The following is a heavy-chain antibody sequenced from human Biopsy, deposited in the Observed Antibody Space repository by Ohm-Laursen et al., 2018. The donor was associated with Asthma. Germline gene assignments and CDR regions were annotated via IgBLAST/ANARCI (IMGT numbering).Heavy chain of an antibody. V-gene: IGHV4-39*02. Sequence: TLSLTCTVSDDAMSTSGSYWGWIRQSPGKGLEWIGSIYYSGRTYYNPSLESRVTISADTSKNHFSLKVTSVTAADTAVYYCARAVSSSSYWYFDLWGRGDLVTVSS. CDR3: ARAVSSSSYWYFDL. D-gene: IGHD6-6*01. J-gene: IGHJ2*01. CDR2: IYYSGRT. CDR1: DDAMSTSGSY.